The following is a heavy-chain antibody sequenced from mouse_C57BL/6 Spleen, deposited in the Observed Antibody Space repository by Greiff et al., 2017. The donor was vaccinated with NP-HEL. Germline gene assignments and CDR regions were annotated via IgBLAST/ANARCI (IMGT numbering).Heavy chain of an antibody. Sequence: QVQLQQPGAELVKPGSSVKLSCTASGYTFTSYWMHWVKQRPEQGLEWIGNIDPADSETHYNPKFKGKATLTVDTSSSTAYLQLSSLTSEDTAVYYCASYYYDTRCDMDYWGKGTTVTVSS. D-gene: IGHD2-4*01. V-gene: IGHV1-52*01. CDR1: GYTFTSYW. CDR3: ASYYYDTRCDMDY. J-gene: IGHJ4*01. CDR2: IDPADSET.